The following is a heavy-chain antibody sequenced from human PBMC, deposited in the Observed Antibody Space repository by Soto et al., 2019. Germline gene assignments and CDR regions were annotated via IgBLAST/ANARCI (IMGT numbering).Heavy chain of an antibody. CDR3: ARTSYDSSGTAADP. V-gene: IGHV4-31*03. CDR1: GGSISSGGYY. D-gene: IGHD3-22*01. J-gene: IGHJ5*02. Sequence: SETLSLTCTVSGGSISSGGYYWSWIRQHPGKGLEWIGYIYYSGSTYYNPSLKSRVTISVDTSKNQFSLKLSSVTAADTAVYYCARTSYDSSGTAADPWGQGTLVTVSS. CDR2: IYYSGST.